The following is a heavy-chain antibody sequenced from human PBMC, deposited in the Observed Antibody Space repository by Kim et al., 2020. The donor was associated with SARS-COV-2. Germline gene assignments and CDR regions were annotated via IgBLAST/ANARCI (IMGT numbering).Heavy chain of an antibody. V-gene: IGHV1-18*01. D-gene: IGHD6-13*01. CDR3: ARVAQQHLDYYFDY. Sequence: AQRVHDRVTMTNDSSTSTAYMELRSLRSDDTAVYYCARVAQQHLDYYFDYWGQGTLLTVSS. J-gene: IGHJ4*02.